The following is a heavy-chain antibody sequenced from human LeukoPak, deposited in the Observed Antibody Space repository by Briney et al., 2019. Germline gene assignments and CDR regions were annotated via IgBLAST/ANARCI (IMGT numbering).Heavy chain of an antibody. V-gene: IGHV4-59*10. CDR2: IYTSGST. CDR1: GGSFSVYY. J-gene: IGHJ6*03. Sequence: SETLSLTCAVYGGSFSVYYWSWIRQPAGKGLEWIGRIYTSGSTNYNPSLKSRVTISVDTSKNQFSLKLSSVTAADTAVYYCARGIVVVAQLGFYFYYMDVWGKGTTVTISS. CDR3: ARGIVVVAQLGFYFYYMDV. D-gene: IGHD2-15*01.